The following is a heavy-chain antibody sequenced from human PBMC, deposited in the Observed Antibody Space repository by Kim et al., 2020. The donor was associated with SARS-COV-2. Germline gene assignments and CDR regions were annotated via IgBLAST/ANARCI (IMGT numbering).Heavy chain of an antibody. V-gene: IGHV3-21*01. J-gene: IGHJ4*02. CDR1: GFTFSSYS. D-gene: IGHD2-2*01. CDR3: ASADEIYDGYFDY. Sequence: GGSLRLSCAASGFTFSSYSMNWVRQAPGKGLEWVSSISSSSSYIYYADSVKGRFTISRDNAKNSLYLQMNSLRAEDTAVYYCASADEIYDGYFDYWGQGTLVTVSS. CDR2: ISSSSSYI.